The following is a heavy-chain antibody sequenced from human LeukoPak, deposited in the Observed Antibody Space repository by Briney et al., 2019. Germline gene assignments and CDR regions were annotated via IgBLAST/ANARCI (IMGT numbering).Heavy chain of an antibody. CDR2: ISGSGGST. CDR3: AKDSITIFGVVIIGGGMDV. Sequence: PGRSLRLSCAASGFTFSSYAMHWVRQAPGKGLEWVSAISGSGGSTYYADSVKGRFTISRDNSKNTLYLQMNSLRAEDTAVYYCAKDSITIFGVVIIGGGMDVWGQGTTVTVSS. D-gene: IGHD3-3*01. J-gene: IGHJ6*02. V-gene: IGHV3-23*01. CDR1: GFTFSSYA.